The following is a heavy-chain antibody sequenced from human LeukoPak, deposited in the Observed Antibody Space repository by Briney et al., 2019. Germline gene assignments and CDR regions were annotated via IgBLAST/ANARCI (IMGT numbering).Heavy chain of an antibody. CDR2: INHSGST. CDR1: GGSFSGYY. D-gene: IGHD3-22*01. J-gene: IGHJ5*02. CDR3: AVSSGHSQSWFDP. Sequence: SETLSLTCAVYGGSFSGYYWSWIRQPPGKGLEWIGEINHSGSTNYNPSLKSRVTISVDTSKNQFSLKLSSVTAADTAVYYCAVSSGHSQSWFDPWGQGTLVTVSS. V-gene: IGHV4-34*01.